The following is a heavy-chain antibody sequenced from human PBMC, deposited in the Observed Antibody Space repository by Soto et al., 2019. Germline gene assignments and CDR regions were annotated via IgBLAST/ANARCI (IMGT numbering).Heavy chain of an antibody. CDR2: MDWKEDK. CDR1: GFSLSSSGVG. D-gene: IGHD1-26*01. V-gene: IGHV2-5*01. CDR3: AHRESLLVDQNWSDP. Sequence: SGPTLVNPTQTLTLTCTFSGFSLSSSGVGVGWIRQPPGKELEGLALMDWKEDKRYSPSLKSRLTITKDTSKNQVVLTMTNMDPVDTATYFCAHRESLLVDQNWSDPWGEGTLVTFSS. J-gene: IGHJ5*02.